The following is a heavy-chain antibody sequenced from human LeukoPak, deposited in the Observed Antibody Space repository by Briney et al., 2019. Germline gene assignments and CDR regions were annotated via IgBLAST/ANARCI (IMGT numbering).Heavy chain of an antibody. Sequence: ASVKVSCKASGYTFTGYYMHWVRQAPGQGLEWMGWINPNSGGTNYAQKFQGRVAMTRDTSISTAYMELSRPRSDDTAVYYCARDQSGSGSYYGAFDYWGQGTLVTVSS. D-gene: IGHD3-10*01. J-gene: IGHJ4*02. CDR1: GYTFTGYY. CDR2: INPNSGGT. CDR3: ARDQSGSGSYYGAFDY. V-gene: IGHV1-2*02.